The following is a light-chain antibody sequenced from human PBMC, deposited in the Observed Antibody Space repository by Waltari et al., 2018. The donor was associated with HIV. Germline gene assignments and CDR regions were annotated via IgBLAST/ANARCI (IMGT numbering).Light chain of an antibody. V-gene: IGLV1-51*01. Sequence: QSVLTQPPSVSAAPGQKVTFSCSGSTSNIGKNFVSWYQQLPEADPKLIIYDKNKRPSGVPDRFSGSKSATSATLAITGLQTGDEADYYCGTWDSSVSAGVFGGGTKLTVL. CDR3: GTWDSSVSAGV. CDR1: TSNIGKNF. CDR2: DKN. J-gene: IGLJ2*01.